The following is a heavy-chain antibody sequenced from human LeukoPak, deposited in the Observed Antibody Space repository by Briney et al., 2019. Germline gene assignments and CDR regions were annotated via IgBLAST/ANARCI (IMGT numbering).Heavy chain of an antibody. J-gene: IGHJ4*02. CDR2: ISYDGSNK. V-gene: IGHV3-30*04. Sequence: GGSLRLSCAASGFTFSSYAMHWVRQAPGKGLEWVAVISYDGSNKYYADSVKGRFTISRDNSKNTLYLQMNSLRAEDTAVYYCARGPSPYDSSGYSYWGQGTLVTVSS. CDR3: ARGPSPYDSSGYSY. CDR1: GFTFSSYA. D-gene: IGHD3-22*01.